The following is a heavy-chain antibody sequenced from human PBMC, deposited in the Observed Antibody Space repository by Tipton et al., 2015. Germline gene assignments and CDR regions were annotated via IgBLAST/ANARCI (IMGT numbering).Heavy chain of an antibody. CDR3: ARQAPIAVAASNWFDP. CDR1: SGSINSPTYY. J-gene: IGHJ5*02. D-gene: IGHD6-19*01. Sequence: TLSLTCTVSSGSINSPTYYWAWIRQPPGKGLEWIGSIYYSGSTYYNPSLKSRVTISVDTSKNQFSLKLSSVTAADTAVYYCARQAPIAVAASNWFDPWGQGTLVTVSS. V-gene: IGHV4-39*01. CDR2: IYYSGST.